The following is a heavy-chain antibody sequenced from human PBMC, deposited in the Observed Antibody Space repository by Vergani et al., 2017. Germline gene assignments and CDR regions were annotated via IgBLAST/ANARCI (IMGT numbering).Heavy chain of an antibody. CDR2: IYYSGST. Sequence: QLQLQESGPGLVKHSETLSLTCTVSGGSMSSSRDYWGWIRQPPGKGLELIGSIYYSGSTYYKPSLKSRVTISLNTSKNQFSLRLSSVTAADTAVYFCARGSSEQRLPRGYFKHWGQGTVITVCS. CDR3: ARGSSEQRLPRGYFKH. D-gene: IGHD6-19*01. CDR1: GGSMSSSRDY. J-gene: IGHJ1*01. V-gene: IGHV4-39*07.